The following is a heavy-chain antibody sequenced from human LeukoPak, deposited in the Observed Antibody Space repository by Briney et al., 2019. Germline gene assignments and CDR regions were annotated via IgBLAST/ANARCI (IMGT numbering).Heavy chain of an antibody. CDR1: GYTFNGFY. CDR2: INPNSGGT. J-gene: IGHJ4*02. V-gene: IGHV1-2*02. D-gene: IGHD3-22*01. Sequence: AASVKVSCKASGYTFNGFYLHWVRQAPGQGLEWMGWINPNSGGTNYAQKFQGRVTMTRDTSISTAYMELSRLRSDDTAVYYCAREYYFDNSGYYGVGDYWGQGTLVTVSS. CDR3: AREYYFDNSGYYGVGDY.